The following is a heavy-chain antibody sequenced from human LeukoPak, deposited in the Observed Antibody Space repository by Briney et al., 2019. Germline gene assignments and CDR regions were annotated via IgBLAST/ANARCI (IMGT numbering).Heavy chain of an antibody. CDR3: ARESTSPVPAASAAGAFDI. CDR2: IYHSGST. D-gene: IGHD2-2*01. Sequence: PSETLSLTCAVSGGSISSGGYSWSWIRQPPGKGLEWIGYIYHSGSTYYNPSLKSRVTISVDRSKNQFSLKLSSVTAADTAVYYCARESTSPVPAASAAGAFDIWGQGTMVTVSS. CDR1: GGSISSGGYS. J-gene: IGHJ3*02. V-gene: IGHV4-30-2*01.